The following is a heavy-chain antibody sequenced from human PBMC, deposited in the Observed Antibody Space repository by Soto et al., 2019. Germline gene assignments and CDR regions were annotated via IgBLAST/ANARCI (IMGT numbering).Heavy chain of an antibody. CDR3: ARSSRYQYDSSEGDFDY. Sequence: QVQLQESGPGLVKPSGTLSLTCAVSGVSISSNNWWSWVRQPPGKGLEWIGEMYHTGSTNYNPSLKSRVTISVDKSKTHFSLELNSVPAADTAVYYCARSSRYQYDSSEGDFDYWGQGTLVTVSS. CDR1: GVSISSNNW. J-gene: IGHJ4*02. D-gene: IGHD3-22*01. V-gene: IGHV4-4*02. CDR2: MYHTGST.